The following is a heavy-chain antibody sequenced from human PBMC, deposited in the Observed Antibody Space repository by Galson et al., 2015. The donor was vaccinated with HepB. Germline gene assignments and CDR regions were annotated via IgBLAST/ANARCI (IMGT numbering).Heavy chain of an antibody. Sequence: SLRLSCAASEFTLSSTHLSWIRQAPGKGLEWVSYISGSGDTIYYADSVKGRFTISRDNAKKSLYLQMNSLRVDDTAIYYCARPGYGDYVVAHWGQGTMVTVAS. CDR1: EFTLSSTH. CDR3: ARPGYGDYVVAH. D-gene: IGHD4-17*01. CDR2: ISGSGDTI. V-gene: IGHV3-11*01. J-gene: IGHJ4*02.